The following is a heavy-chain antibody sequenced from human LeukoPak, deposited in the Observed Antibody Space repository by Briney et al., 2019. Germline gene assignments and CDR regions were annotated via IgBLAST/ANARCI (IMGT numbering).Heavy chain of an antibody. CDR1: GFTFDDYA. CDR2: ISWNSGSI. CDR3: AKAAGYSSSWAFDY. J-gene: IGHJ4*02. Sequence: GGSLRLSCAASGFTFDDYAMHWVRQAPGKGLEWVSGISWNSGSIGYADSVKGRFTISRDNAKNSLYLQMNSLRAEDTALYYCAKAAGYSSSWAFDYWGQGTLVTVSS. V-gene: IGHV3-9*01. D-gene: IGHD6-13*01.